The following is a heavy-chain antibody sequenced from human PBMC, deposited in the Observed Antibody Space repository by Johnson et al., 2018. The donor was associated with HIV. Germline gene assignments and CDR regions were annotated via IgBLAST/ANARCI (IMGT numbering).Heavy chain of an antibody. Sequence: QVQLVESGGGLVQPGGSLRLSCAASGFTVSSNYMSWVRQAPGKGLEWVAVISYDGVNKYYADSVKGRFTVSRDNSKNTLYLQMNSLRAEDTAVHYCAKVRYYDRDAFDIWGPGTLVTVSP. D-gene: IGHD3-22*01. J-gene: IGHJ3*02. CDR2: ISYDGVNK. CDR1: GFTVSSNY. CDR3: AKVRYYDRDAFDI. V-gene: IGHV3-30*18.